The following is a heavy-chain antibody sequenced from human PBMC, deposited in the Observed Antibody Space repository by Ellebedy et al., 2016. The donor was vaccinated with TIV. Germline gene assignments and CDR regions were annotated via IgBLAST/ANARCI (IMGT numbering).Heavy chain of an antibody. CDR1: GFIVTNSY. J-gene: IGHJ4*02. Sequence: GESLKISXAASGFIVTNSYMTWVRQAPGKGLEWVSVIYSGGSSYYADSVQGRFTTSRDSSKNTLYLQMNSLRAEDTAVYYCAKGSGGVVVVADIDYWGQGTLVTVSS. V-gene: IGHV3-53*01. D-gene: IGHD2-15*01. CDR2: IYSGGSS. CDR3: AKGSGGVVVVADIDY.